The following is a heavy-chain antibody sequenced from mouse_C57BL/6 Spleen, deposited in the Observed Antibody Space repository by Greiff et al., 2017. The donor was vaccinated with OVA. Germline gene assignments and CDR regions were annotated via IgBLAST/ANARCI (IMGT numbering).Heavy chain of an antibody. CDR1: GYSITSGYD. CDR2: ISYSGST. D-gene: IGHD1-1*01. CDR3: AREITTDVGYFDV. V-gene: IGHV3-1*01. J-gene: IGHJ1*03. Sequence: EVQRVESGPGMVKPSQSLSLTCTVTGYSITSGYDWHWIRHFPGNKLEWMGYISYSGSTNYNPSLKSRISITHDTSKNHFFLKLNSVTTEDTATYYCAREITTDVGYFDVWGTGTTVTVSS.